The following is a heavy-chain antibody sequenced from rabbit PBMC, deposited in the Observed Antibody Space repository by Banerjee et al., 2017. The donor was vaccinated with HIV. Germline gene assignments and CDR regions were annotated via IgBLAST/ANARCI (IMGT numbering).Heavy chain of an antibody. CDR1: GFTISSSYW. D-gene: IGHD6-1*01. J-gene: IGHJ4*01. CDR2: IYDGDGST. CDR3: ARGTDATDYGLDL. V-gene: IGHV1S45*01. Sequence: EESGGDLVKPEGSLTLTCKASGFTISSSYWICWVRQAPGKGLEWIACIYDGDGSTWFASWAKVRFTISKSSSTTVTLQMTILTSAYTATYFCARGTDATDYGLDLWGPGTLVTVS.